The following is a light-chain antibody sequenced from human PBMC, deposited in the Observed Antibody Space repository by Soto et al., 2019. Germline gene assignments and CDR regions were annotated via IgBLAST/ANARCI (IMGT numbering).Light chain of an antibody. CDR2: GNN. V-gene: IGLV1-40*01. CDR1: SSNIGAGYY. J-gene: IGLJ1*01. CDR3: QSYDSTLSARYV. Sequence: QAVVTQPPSVSGAPGQRVTISCTGSSSNIGAGYYVHWYQQRPGTAPKLLIFGNNNRPSGVPDRFSGSKSGTSASLAITGLQAEDEGDYYCQSYDSTLSARYVFGTGTKLTVL.